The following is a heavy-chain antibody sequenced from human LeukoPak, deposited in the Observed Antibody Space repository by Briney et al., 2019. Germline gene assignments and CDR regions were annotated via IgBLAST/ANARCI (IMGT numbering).Heavy chain of an antibody. Sequence: SQTLSLTCTVSGGSVSSGSYYWNWIRQPAGKGLEWIGRIYTSGSTNYNPSLKSRVTISVDTSKNQFSLKLSSVTAADTAVYYCARDDDDYVWGSYRYWGQGTLVTVSS. CDR3: ARDDDDYVWGSYRY. CDR1: GGSVSSGSYY. V-gene: IGHV4-61*02. J-gene: IGHJ4*02. CDR2: IYTSGST. D-gene: IGHD3-16*02.